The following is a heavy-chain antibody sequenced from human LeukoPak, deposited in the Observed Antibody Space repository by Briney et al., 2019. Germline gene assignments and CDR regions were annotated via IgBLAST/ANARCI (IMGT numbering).Heavy chain of an antibody. CDR1: GGSISSGSYY. D-gene: IGHD2/OR15-2a*01. J-gene: IGHJ3*02. V-gene: IGHV4-61*02. Sequence: SETLSLTCTVSGGSISSGSYYWSWIRQPAGKGLEWIGRIYTSGSTNYNPSLKSRVTISVDTSKNQFSLKLSSVTAADTAVYYCARGTPSTLDAFDIWGQGTMVTVSS. CDR2: IYTSGST. CDR3: ARGTPSTLDAFDI.